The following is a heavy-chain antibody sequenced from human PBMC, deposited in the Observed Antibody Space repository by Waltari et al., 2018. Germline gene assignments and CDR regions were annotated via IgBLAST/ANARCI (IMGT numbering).Heavy chain of an antibody. J-gene: IGHJ5*02. CDR2: ISPSGTT. CDR3: ARGQQLVMSWFDP. CDR1: GGSISSSNW. Sequence: QVQLQESGPGLVKPSGTLSLTCAVSGGSISSSNWWSWVRQPPGKGLEWIGEISPSGTTNFNPSLTSRVPISLANSKNQFSRKLSSVTAADTAVYYCARGQQLVMSWFDPWGQGTLVTVSS. V-gene: IGHV4-4*02. D-gene: IGHD6-13*01.